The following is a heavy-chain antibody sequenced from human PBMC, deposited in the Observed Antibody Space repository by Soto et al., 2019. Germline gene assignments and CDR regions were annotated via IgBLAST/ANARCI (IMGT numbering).Heavy chain of an antibody. V-gene: IGHV3-23*01. J-gene: IGHJ6*03. D-gene: IGHD2-2*01. Sequence: EVQLLESGGGLVQPGGSLRLSCAASGFTFSSYAMSWVRQAPGKGLEWVSAISGSGGSTYYADSVKGRFTISRDNSKNTLYLQMNSLRAEDTAVYYCASRYCSSTSCYVYYYYYMDVWGKGTTVTVSS. CDR3: ASRYCSSTSCYVYYYYYMDV. CDR2: ISGSGGST. CDR1: GFTFSSYA.